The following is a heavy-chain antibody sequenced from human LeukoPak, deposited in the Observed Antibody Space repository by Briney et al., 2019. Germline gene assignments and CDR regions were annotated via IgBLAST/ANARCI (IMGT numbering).Heavy chain of an antibody. V-gene: IGHV4-31*03. CDR3: ARGIVTSKTVVAYYFDY. CDR1: GGSISSGGYY. Sequence: SETLSLTCTVSGGSISSGGYYWSWIRQHPGKGLEWIGYIYYSGSTYYNPSLKSRVTISVDTPKNQFSLKLSSVTAADTAVYYCARGIVTSKTVVAYYFDYWGQGTLVTVSS. D-gene: IGHD3-16*02. J-gene: IGHJ4*02. CDR2: IYYSGST.